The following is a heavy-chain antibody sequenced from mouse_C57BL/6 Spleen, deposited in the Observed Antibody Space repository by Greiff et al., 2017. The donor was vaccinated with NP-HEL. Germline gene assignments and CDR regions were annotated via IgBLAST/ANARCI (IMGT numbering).Heavy chain of an antibody. CDR1: GFTFSSYA. V-gene: IGHV5-4*01. CDR3: ARDHDGDYDAMDY. Sequence: EVKLVESGGGLVKPGGSLKLSCAASGFTFSSYAMSWVRQTPEKRLEWVATISDGGSYTYYPDNVKGRFTISRDNAKNNLYLQMSHLKSEDTAMYDCARDHDGDYDAMDYWGQGTSVTVSS. J-gene: IGHJ4*01. D-gene: IGHD2-13*01. CDR2: ISDGGSYT.